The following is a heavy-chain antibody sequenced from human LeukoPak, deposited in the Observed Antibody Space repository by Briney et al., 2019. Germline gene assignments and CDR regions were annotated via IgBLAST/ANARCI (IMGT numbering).Heavy chain of an antibody. J-gene: IGHJ4*02. CDR3: ARSIVGATPFDY. CDR1: GYSFTSYW. Sequence: GESLKISCKGSGYSFTSYWIGWGRQMPGEGVEWMGIIYPGGSDTRYSPSFPGKVTISADKSISTAYLQWRSMNASDTAMYYCARSIVGATPFDYWGQGTLVTVSS. V-gene: IGHV5-51*01. CDR2: IYPGGSDT. D-gene: IGHD1-26*01.